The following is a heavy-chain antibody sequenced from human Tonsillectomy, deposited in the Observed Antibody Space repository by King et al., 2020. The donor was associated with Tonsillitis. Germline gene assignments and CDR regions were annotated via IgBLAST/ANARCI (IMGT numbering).Heavy chain of an antibody. D-gene: IGHD3-22*01. J-gene: IGHJ4*02. CDR3: ARADYYASSGYYFEFDY. V-gene: IGHV3-30-3*01. CDR1: GFTFSSYA. CDR2: ISYDGSNK. Sequence: VQLVESGGGVVQPGRSLRLSCAASGFTFSSYAMHWVRQAPGKGLEWVAVISYDGSNKYYADSVKGRFTISRDNSKNTLYLQMNSLRAEDTAVYYCARADYYASSGYYFEFDYWGQGTLVTVSS.